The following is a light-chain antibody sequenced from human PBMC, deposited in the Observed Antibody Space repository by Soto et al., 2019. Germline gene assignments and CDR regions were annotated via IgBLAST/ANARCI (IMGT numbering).Light chain of an antibody. Sequence: EVVMTQSPVTLSVSPGERATLSCRASQSVGRNLAWYQQRPGQAPRLLIHGASARPSGVPARFSGSGSGTDFTLTIISLQSDDFAVYYCQQYSDSPFTFGPGTTVDLK. CDR3: QQYSDSPFT. CDR1: QSVGRN. CDR2: GAS. J-gene: IGKJ3*01. V-gene: IGKV3-15*01.